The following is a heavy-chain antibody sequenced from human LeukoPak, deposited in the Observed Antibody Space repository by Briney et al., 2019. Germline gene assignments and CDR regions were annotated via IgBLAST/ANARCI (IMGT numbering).Heavy chain of an antibody. J-gene: IGHJ5*02. V-gene: IGHV1-46*01. Sequence: GASVKVSCKASGYTFTSYYMHWVRQAPGQGLEWMGIINPSGGSTSYAQKFQGRVTMTRDTSTSTVYMELSSLRSEDTAVYYCARENPYYYGSGSYYKFDPWGQGTLVTVSS. CDR2: INPSGGST. CDR1: GYTFTSYY. D-gene: IGHD3-10*01. CDR3: ARENPYYYGSGSYYKFDP.